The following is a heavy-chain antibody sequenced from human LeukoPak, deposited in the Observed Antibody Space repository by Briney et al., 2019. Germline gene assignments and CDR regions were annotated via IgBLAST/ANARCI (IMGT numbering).Heavy chain of an antibody. CDR2: IRYDGSNK. Sequence: HSGGSLRLSCAASGFTFSSYGMHWVRQAPGKGLEWVAFIRYDGSNKYYADSVKGRFTISRDNSKNTLYLQMNSLRAEDTAVYYCAKDARDSSGQTGEDHWGQGTLVTVSS. CDR3: AKDARDSSGQTGEDH. J-gene: IGHJ4*02. D-gene: IGHD3-22*01. CDR1: GFTFSSYG. V-gene: IGHV3-30*02.